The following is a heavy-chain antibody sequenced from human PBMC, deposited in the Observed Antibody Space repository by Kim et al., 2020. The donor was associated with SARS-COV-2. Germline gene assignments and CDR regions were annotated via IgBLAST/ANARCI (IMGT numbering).Heavy chain of an antibody. J-gene: IGHJ6*02. CDR1: GFTFSSYW. CDR2: IKQDGSEK. V-gene: IGHV3-7*03. CDR3: ARMWYSGSYYGEYYYYYGMDV. D-gene: IGHD1-26*01. Sequence: GGSLRLSCAASGFTFSSYWMSWVRQAPGKGLEWVANIKQDGSEKYYVDSVKGRFTISRDNAKNSLYLQMNSLRAEDTAVYYCARMWYSGSYYGEYYYYYGMDVWGQGTTVTVSS.